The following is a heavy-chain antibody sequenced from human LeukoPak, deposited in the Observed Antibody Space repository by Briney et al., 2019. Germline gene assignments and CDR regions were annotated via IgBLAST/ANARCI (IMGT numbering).Heavy chain of an antibody. V-gene: IGHV4-34*01. Sequence: KASETLSLTCAVSGGSFSGYYWTWIRQPPGKGLEWIGEINHSGGANYNPSLKSRVTISLDTSKNQFSLKLSSVTAADTALYYCARGQGTVTTHWGQGTLVTVSS. CDR2: INHSGGA. D-gene: IGHD4-17*01. CDR3: ARGQGTVTTH. J-gene: IGHJ4*02. CDR1: GGSFSGYY.